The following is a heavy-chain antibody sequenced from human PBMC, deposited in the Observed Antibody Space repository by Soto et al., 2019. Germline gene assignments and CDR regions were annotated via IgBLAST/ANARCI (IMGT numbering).Heavy chain of an antibody. CDR1: GDSIGSGDYY. D-gene: IGHD6-6*01. Sequence: QVHLQESGPGLLKPSQTLSLTCAVSGDSIGSGDYYWTWIRQSPGKGLEYIGYIYKSGRTYYKPSLKSRPVISLDTSKNQVFLRLTSLTAADTAMYFCARSLSSSSGYFDPWGQGTLVTVSS. V-gene: IGHV4-30-4*01. CDR3: ARSLSSSSGYFDP. J-gene: IGHJ5*02. CDR2: IYKSGRT.